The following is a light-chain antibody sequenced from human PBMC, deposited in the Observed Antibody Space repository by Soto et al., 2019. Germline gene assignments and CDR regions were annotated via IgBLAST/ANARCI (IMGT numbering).Light chain of an antibody. J-gene: IGKJ1*01. CDR3: QQYGSSSRT. CDR2: GAS. Sequence: DIVLTQSPATLSLSPGERATLSCRASQSVSSYLAWYQQKPGQAPRLLIYGASSRATGIPDRFSGGGSGTDFTLTISRLEPEDFAVYYCQQYGSSSRTFGQGTKVEVK. CDR1: QSVSSY. V-gene: IGKV3-20*01.